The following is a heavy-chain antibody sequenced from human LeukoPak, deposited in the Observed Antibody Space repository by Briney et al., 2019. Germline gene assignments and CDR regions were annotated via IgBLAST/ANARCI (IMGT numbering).Heavy chain of an antibody. D-gene: IGHD5-18*01. V-gene: IGHV3-43*02. Sequence: PGGSLRLSCAASGFTFDDYAMHWVRQAPGKGLEWVSLISGGGDSTYYADSVKGRFTISRDNSKNSLYLQINSLRTEDTALFYCAKDKYSYGYNFDYWGQGTLVTVSS. CDR3: AKDKYSYGYNFDY. J-gene: IGHJ4*02. CDR1: GFTFDDYA. CDR2: ISGGGDST.